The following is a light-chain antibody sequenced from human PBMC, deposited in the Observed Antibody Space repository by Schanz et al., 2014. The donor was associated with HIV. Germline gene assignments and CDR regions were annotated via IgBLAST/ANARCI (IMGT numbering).Light chain of an antibody. CDR3: QRYNSYSHT. CDR1: QSIGDW. V-gene: IGKV1-5*03. CDR2: KAS. J-gene: IGKJ2*01. Sequence: DIQMTQSPSTLSASVGDRIAITCRASQSIGDWLAWYQQKPGTAPTLLIYKASKLERGVPSRFSGSGSGTVFTLTINTLQPDDFATYYCQRYNSYSHTFGQGTKLDIK.